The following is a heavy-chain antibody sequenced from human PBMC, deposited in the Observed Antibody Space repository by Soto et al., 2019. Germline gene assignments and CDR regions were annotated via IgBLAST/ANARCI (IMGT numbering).Heavy chain of an antibody. D-gene: IGHD3-22*01. CDR1: GGSISSSSYY. CDR3: ARQYYYDSSGYYYVVPYFDY. V-gene: IGHV4-39*01. Sequence: PSETLSLTCTVSGGSISSSSYYWGWIRQPPGKGLEWIGSIYYSGSTYYNPSLKSRVTISVDTSKNQFSLKLSSVTAADTAVYYCARQYYYDSSGYYYVVPYFDYWGQGTLVTGSS. J-gene: IGHJ4*02. CDR2: IYYSGST.